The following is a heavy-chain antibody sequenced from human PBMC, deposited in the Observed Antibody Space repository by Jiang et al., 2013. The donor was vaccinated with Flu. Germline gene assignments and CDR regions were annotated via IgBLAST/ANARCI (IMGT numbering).Heavy chain of an antibody. D-gene: IGHD5-18*01. CDR2: INHSGST. CDR3: ARVQLWPQKQIDY. V-gene: IGHV4-34*01. CDR1: GGSFSGYY. J-gene: IGHJ4*02. Sequence: RLLKPSETLSLTCAVYGGSFSGYYWSWIRQPPGKGLEWIGEINHSGSTNYNPSLKSRVTISVDTSKNQFSLKLSSVTAADTAVYYCARVQLWPQKQIDYWGQGTLVTGLL.